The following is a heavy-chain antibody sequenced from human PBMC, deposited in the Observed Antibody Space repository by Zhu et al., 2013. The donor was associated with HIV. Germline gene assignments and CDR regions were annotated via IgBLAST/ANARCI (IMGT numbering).Heavy chain of an antibody. CDR2: IVVGSGNT. V-gene: IGHV1-58*01. D-gene: IGHD1-1*01. J-gene: IGHJ3*02. CDR1: GFTFTKSA. Sequence: QLVQSGPEVKKPGTSVKVSCTASGFTFTKSAVQWVRQARGQRPEWIGWIVVGSGNTNSAQTFQGRVTITRDMSTSTAYMELFRLRSDDTAVYYCAAARHPGVGGTSTAVWDAFDIWGQGTMVTVSS. CDR3: AAARHPGVGGTSTAVWDAFDI.